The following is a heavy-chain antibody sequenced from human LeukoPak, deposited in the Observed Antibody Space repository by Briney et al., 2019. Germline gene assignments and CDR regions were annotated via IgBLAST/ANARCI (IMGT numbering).Heavy chain of an antibody. Sequence: GESLKISCKGSGYSFTSYWIGWVRQMPGKGLECMGIIYPGDSDSRYSPSFQGQVTISADKSISTAYLQWSSLKASDTAMYYCARSPNYYDSSGPVDYWDQGTLVTVSS. V-gene: IGHV5-51*01. CDR1: GYSFTSYW. CDR2: IYPGDSDS. CDR3: ARSPNYYDSSGPVDY. J-gene: IGHJ4*02. D-gene: IGHD3-22*01.